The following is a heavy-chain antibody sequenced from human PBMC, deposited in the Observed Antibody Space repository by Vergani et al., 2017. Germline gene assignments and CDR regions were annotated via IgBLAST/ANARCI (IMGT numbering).Heavy chain of an antibody. J-gene: IGHJ2*01. CDR2: IIPILGIA. CDR1: GGTFSSYT. D-gene: IGHD6-19*01. CDR3: ALEDNKKYSSGWAYWYFDL. V-gene: IGHV1-69*02. Sequence: QVQLVQSGAEVKKPGSSVKVSCKASGGTFSSYTISWVRQAPGQGLEWMGRIIPILGIANYAQKFQGRVTITADESTSTAYMELSSLRSEDTAVYYCALEDNKKYSSGWAYWYFDLWGRGTLVTVSS.